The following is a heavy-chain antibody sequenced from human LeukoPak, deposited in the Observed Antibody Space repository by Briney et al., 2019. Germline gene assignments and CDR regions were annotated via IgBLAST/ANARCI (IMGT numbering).Heavy chain of an antibody. CDR2: ISGGGGST. D-gene: IGHD3-22*01. J-gene: IGHJ1*01. Sequence: GGSLRLSCAASGFTFSSYAMSRVRQAPGKGLEWVSGISGGGGSTYYADSVKGRFTISRDNSKNTLSLQMNGLRADDTAIYYCAKTMYYFDSSGYYYFQDWGQGTLVTVSS. V-gene: IGHV3-23*01. CDR3: AKTMYYFDSSGYYYFQD. CDR1: GFTFSSYA.